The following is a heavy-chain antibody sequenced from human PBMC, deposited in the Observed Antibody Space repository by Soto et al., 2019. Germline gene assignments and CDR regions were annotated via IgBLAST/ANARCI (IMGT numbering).Heavy chain of an antibody. Sequence: GGSLRLSCATSGFRFSSYAMHWVRQAPGKGLEWVAVISFGGDNKYYADSVRGRFTISRDNSKNTLYLQMNSLRAEDTDVYYCPTDQQIAYYYGSGPVHYCAKDVWGQGTTVTVYS. CDR1: GFRFSSYA. CDR2: ISFGGDNK. V-gene: IGHV3-30-3*01. CDR3: PTDQQIAYYYGSGPVHYCAKDV. J-gene: IGHJ6*02. D-gene: IGHD3-10*01.